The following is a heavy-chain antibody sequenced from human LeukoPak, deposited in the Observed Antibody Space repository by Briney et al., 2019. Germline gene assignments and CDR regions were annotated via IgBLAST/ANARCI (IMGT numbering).Heavy chain of an antibody. Sequence: GGSLRLSCAASGFIVSSNYMSWVRRAPGKGPEWVSIMYSAGSTYYADSVRGRFTISRDSSKNTVSLQMNSLRVEDTAVYYCASGGTGARKYYSDPFHYWGQGTLVTVSS. D-gene: IGHD3-10*01. V-gene: IGHV3-53*01. CDR2: MYSAGST. CDR1: GFIVSSNY. CDR3: ASGGTGARKYYSDPFHY. J-gene: IGHJ4*02.